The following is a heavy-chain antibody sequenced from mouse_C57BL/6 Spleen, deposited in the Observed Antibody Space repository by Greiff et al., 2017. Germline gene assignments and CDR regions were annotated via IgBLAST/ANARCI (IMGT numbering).Heavy chain of an antibody. CDR3: ARLYRLGSSYRYFDV. Sequence: QVQLQQSGPELVKPGASVKISCKASGYSFTSYYIHWVKQRPGQGLEWIGWIYPGSGNTKYNEKFKGKATLTADTSSSTAYMQLSSLTSEDSAVYYGARLYRLGSSYRYFDVWGTGTTVTVSS. J-gene: IGHJ1*03. CDR1: GYSFTSYY. D-gene: IGHD1-1*01. V-gene: IGHV1-66*01. CDR2: IYPGSGNT.